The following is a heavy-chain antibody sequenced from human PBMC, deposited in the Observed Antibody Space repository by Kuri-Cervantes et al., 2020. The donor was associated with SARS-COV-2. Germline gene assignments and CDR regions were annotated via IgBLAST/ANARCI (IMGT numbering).Heavy chain of an antibody. CDR1: GGSISSGGYY. CDR2: IYTSGST. Sequence: SESLSLTCAVSGGSISSGGYYWSWLRQPAGKGREWIGRIYTSGSTNYNPYLKSRVTISVDTSKNQFSLRLRSVTAADSAVYYCARVAESSYFGGYYFYMDVWGQGTTVTVSS. CDR3: ARVAESSYFGGYYFYMDV. J-gene: IGHJ6*03. V-gene: IGHV4-61*02. D-gene: IGHD2/OR15-2a*01.